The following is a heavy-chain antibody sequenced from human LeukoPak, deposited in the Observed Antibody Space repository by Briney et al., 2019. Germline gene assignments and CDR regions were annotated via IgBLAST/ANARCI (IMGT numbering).Heavy chain of an antibody. CDR2: IRYDGSLK. V-gene: IGHV3-30*02. Sequence: GGSLRLSCAASGFTFTNYAMHWVRQAPGKGLEWVAFIRYDGSLKYYLDSVKGRFTISRDNSKNTLYLQMDSLRAEDTAVYYCAPEGETGDRDGYFDFWGQGTLVTVSS. CDR3: APEGETGDRDGYFDF. D-gene: IGHD2-21*02. J-gene: IGHJ4*02. CDR1: GFTFTNYA.